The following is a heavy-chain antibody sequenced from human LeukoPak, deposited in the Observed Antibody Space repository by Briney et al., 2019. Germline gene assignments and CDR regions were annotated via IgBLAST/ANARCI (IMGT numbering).Heavy chain of an antibody. CDR2: INPNSGGT. CDR3: ARSRAGCSGGSCYSYFQH. D-gene: IGHD2-15*01. Sequence: ASVKVSCKASGYTFTCYYMHWVRQAPGQGLEWMGWINPNSGGTNYAQKFQGRVTMTRDTSISTAYMELSRLRSDDTAVYYCARSRAGCSGGSCYSYFQHWGQGTLVTVSS. CDR1: GYTFTCYY. V-gene: IGHV1-2*02. J-gene: IGHJ1*01.